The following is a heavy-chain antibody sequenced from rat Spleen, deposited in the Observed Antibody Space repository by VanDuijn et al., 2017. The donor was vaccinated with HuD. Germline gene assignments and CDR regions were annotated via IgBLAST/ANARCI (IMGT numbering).Heavy chain of an antibody. CDR2: ISYDGYTT. D-gene: IGHD1-9*01. Sequence: EVQLVESGGDLVQPGRSLKLSCAASGFIFSDYNMAWVRQAPKKGLDWVATISYDGYTTYYRDSVKGRFTISRDNAKGTLYLQMDSLRSGDTATYYCTRGRVYYGYTGFDYWGHGVMVTVSS. J-gene: IGHJ2*01. CDR3: TRGRVYYGYTGFDY. CDR1: GFIFSDYN. V-gene: IGHV5-7*01.